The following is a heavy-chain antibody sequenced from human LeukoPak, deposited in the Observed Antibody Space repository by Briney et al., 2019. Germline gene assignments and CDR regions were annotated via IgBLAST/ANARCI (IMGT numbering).Heavy chain of an antibody. J-gene: IGHJ5*02. Sequence: PGGSLRLSCAATGFDLSTYEMNWVRQAPGKGLEWIADITISGHTKNYADSVKGRFTISRDNARTSLYLQMNSLRVEDTGVYYCASGDPHADLGGQGTLVTVSS. CDR1: GFDLSTYE. CDR2: ITISGHTK. CDR3: ASGDPHADL. D-gene: IGHD3-10*01. V-gene: IGHV3-48*03.